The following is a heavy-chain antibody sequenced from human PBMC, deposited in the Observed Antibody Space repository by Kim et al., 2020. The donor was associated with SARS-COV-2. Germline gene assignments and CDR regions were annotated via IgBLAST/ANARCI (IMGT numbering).Heavy chain of an antibody. CDR2: IYYSGST. J-gene: IGHJ6*02. CDR1: GGSISSGGYY. Sequence: SETLSLTCTVSGGSISSGGYYWSWIRQHPGKGLEWIGYIYYSGSTYYNPSLKSRVTISVDTSKNQFSLKLSSVTAADTAVYYCARDYSSSWYPVYYYGMDVWGQGTPVTVSS. D-gene: IGHD6-13*01. V-gene: IGHV4-31*03. CDR3: ARDYSSSWYPVYYYGMDV.